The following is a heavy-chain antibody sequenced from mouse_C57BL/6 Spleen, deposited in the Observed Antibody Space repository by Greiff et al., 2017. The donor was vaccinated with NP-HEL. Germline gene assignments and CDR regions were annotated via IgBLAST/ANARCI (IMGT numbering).Heavy chain of an antibody. CDR1: GFNIKDYY. V-gene: IGHV14-1*01. J-gene: IGHJ3*01. CDR3: TTRGYDGAWFAY. Sequence: VQLQQSGAELVRPGASVKLSCTASGFNIKDYYMHWVKQRPEQGLEWIGRIDPEDGDTEYAPKFQGKATMTADTSSNTAYLQLSSLTSEDTAVYYCTTRGYDGAWFAYWGQGTLVTVSA. D-gene: IGHD2-2*01. CDR2: IDPEDGDT.